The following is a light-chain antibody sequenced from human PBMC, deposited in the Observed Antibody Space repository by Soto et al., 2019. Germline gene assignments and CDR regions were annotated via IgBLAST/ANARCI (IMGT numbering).Light chain of an antibody. J-gene: IGLJ1*01. CDR2: EVS. V-gene: IGLV2-14*01. Sequence: QSALTQPASVSGSPGQSITISCTGTNSDVGGYSYVSWYQHHPGKAPKLMIYEVSNRPSGVSNRFSGSKSDTSASLAISGLQAEDEADYYCQSYDISLRGFVFGTGTKLTVL. CDR3: QSYDISLRGFV. CDR1: NSDVGGYSY.